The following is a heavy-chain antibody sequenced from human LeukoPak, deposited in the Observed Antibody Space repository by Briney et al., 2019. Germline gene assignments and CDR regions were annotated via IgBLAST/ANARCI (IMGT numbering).Heavy chain of an antibody. CDR2: IRYDGSNK. V-gene: IGHV3-30*02. J-gene: IGHJ4*02. CDR3: AKDLDSSGY. Sequence: GGSLRLSCAASGFTFSGCGMHRVRQAPGKGLEWVSFIRYDGSNKFYAESVKGRFTISRDNSKNTLFLQMNSLRAEDTAIYYCAKDLDSSGYWGQGTLVTVSS. CDR1: GFTFSGCG. D-gene: IGHD3-22*01.